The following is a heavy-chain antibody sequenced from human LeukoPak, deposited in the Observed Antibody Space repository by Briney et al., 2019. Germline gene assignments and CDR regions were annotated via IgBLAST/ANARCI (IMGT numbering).Heavy chain of an antibody. V-gene: IGHV3-66*01. CDR3: ARGLWGPYYFDY. CDR1: GFTFSSNY. Sequence: GGSLRLSCAASGFTFSSNYMIWVRQAPGKGLEWVSVIYSGGSTYYADSVKGRFTISRDNSKNTLYHQMNSLRAEDTAVYYCARGLWGPYYFDYWGQGTLVTVSS. CDR2: IYSGGST. D-gene: IGHD2/OR15-2a*01. J-gene: IGHJ4*02.